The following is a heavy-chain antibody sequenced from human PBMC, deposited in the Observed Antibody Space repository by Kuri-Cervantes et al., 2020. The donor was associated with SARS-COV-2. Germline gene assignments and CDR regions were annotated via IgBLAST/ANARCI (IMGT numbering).Heavy chain of an antibody. V-gene: IGHV4-59*01. CDR1: GGSISSYY. Sequence: SETLSLTCTVSGGSISSYYWSWIRQPPGKGLEWIGYIYYSGSTNYNPSLKSRVTISVDTSKNQFSLKLSSVNAADTAVYYCAREVEGSDAFDIWGQGTMVTVSS. CDR2: IYYSGST. CDR3: AREVEGSDAFDI. J-gene: IGHJ3*02.